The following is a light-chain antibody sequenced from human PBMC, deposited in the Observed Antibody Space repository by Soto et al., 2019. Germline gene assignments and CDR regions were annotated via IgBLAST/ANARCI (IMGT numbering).Light chain of an antibody. Sequence: EIVLTQSPGTLSLSPGERATLSCRASQSVSSYLAWYQQKPGQAPRLLIYDASNRATGIPARFSGSGSGTEFTLTISSLQPDDFATYYCQHYNSYSEAFGQGTKVDIK. J-gene: IGKJ1*01. CDR3: QHYNSYSEA. CDR2: DAS. V-gene: IGKV3-11*01. CDR1: QSVSSY.